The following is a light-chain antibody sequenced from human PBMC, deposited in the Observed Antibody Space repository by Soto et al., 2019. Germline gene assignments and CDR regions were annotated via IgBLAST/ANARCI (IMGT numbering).Light chain of an antibody. J-gene: IGLJ2*01. CDR2: EVS. Sequence: QSVLTQPPSASGSPGQSVTISCPGTSSDVGGYNYVSWYQQHPGKAPKLIIYEVSERPSGVPDRFSGSKSGNTASLTVSGLQAEDEADYYCSSYAGTSNYVVFGGGTQLTVL. CDR1: SSDVGGYNY. CDR3: SSYAGTSNYVV. V-gene: IGLV2-8*01.